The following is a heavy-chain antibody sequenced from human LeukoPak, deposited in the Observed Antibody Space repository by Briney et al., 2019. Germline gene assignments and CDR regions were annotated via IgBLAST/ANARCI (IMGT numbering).Heavy chain of an antibody. CDR2: ISAYNGNT. Sequence: ASVKVSCKASGYTFTSYGISWVRQAPGQGLEWMGWISAYNGNTNYAQKLQGRVAMTTDTSTSTAYMELRSLRSDDTAVYYCARDEEGGSSFDYWGQGTLVTVSS. CDR3: ARDEEGGSSFDY. J-gene: IGHJ4*02. D-gene: IGHD6-13*01. CDR1: GYTFTSYG. V-gene: IGHV1-18*01.